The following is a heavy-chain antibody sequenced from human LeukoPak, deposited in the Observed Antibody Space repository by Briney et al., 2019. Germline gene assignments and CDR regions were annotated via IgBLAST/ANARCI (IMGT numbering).Heavy chain of an antibody. D-gene: IGHD3-10*01. V-gene: IGHV3-33*01. CDR3: ARDSFGLQDS. CDR2: IWYDGSNK. J-gene: IGHJ4*02. Sequence: PGRSLRLSCAASGFTFSSFGMHWVRQAPGKGLEWVAVIWYDGSNKYYADSVKGRFTISRDNSKNTLYLQMNSLRAEDTAAYYCARDSFGLQDSWGQGTLVTVSS. CDR1: GFTFSSFG.